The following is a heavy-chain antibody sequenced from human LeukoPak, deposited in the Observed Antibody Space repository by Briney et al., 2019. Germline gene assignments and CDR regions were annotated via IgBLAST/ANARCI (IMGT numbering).Heavy chain of an antibody. CDR3: ARDLDIVATIRNYYYGMDV. J-gene: IGHJ6*02. CDR1: GYTFTGYY. Sequence: ASVKVSCKASGYTFTGYYMHWVRQAPGHGLEWMGWINPNSGGTNYAQKFQGRVTMTRDTSISTAYMELSRLRSDDTAVYYCARDLDIVATIRNYYYGMDVWGQGTTVTVSS. V-gene: IGHV1-2*02. CDR2: INPNSGGT. D-gene: IGHD5-12*01.